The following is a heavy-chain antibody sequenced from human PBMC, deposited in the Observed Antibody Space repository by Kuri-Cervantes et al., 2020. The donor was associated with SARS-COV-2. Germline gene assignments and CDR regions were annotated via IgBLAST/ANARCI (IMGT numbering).Heavy chain of an antibody. J-gene: IGHJ4*02. CDR1: GASISSSNYY. D-gene: IGHD3-10*01. CDR3: VRDRFDSGSYYDDLYY. CDR2: IKQDGSEK. Sequence: GGSLRLSCSVSGASISSSNYYWAWIRQSPGKGLEWVANIKQDGSEKYYVDSVKGRFTISRDNAKNSLYLQMNSLRGEDTAVYYCVRDRFDSGSYYDDLYYWGQGTVVTVSS. V-gene: IGHV3-7*01.